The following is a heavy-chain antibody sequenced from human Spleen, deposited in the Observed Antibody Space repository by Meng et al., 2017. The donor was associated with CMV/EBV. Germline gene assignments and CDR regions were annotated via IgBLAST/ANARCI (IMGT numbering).Heavy chain of an antibody. J-gene: IGHJ4*02. CDR3: ARVRSRYNWNDDAF. CDR1: GYTVSDYY. CDR2: IDTSTGAT. D-gene: IGHD1-20*01. V-gene: IGHV1-2*02. Sequence: NASGYTVSDYYRHWVRQAPGRVLEWMGCIDTSTGATNYAQKCQVRVTMNRDTSITTSYMELSSLTSDDTAVYFCARVRSRYNWNDDAFWGQGTLVTVSS.